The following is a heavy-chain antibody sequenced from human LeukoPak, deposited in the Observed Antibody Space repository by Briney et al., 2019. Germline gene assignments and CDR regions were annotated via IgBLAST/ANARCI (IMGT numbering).Heavy chain of an antibody. J-gene: IGHJ4*02. D-gene: IGHD1-26*01. Sequence: PGGSLRLSCAASGFTFSSYAMSWVRQAPGKGLEWVANIKEDGSEKYYVDSVRGRFAISRDNGKNSLYLQMNSLRAEDTAVYYCARDKIVGAITGSNFDCWGQGTLVTVSS. CDR1: GFTFSSYA. CDR3: ARDKIVGAITGSNFDC. V-gene: IGHV3-7*01. CDR2: IKEDGSEK.